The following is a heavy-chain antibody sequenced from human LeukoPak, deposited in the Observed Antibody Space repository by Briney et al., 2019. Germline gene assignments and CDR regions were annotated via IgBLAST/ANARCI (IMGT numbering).Heavy chain of an antibody. CDR3: ARRGWELAHFDY. J-gene: IGHJ4*02. D-gene: IGHD1-26*01. CDR2: IHYIGSS. CDR1: GGSISGSRYN. Sequence: SETLSLTCTVSGGSISGSRYNWGWIRQPPGKGLQWIGSIHYIGSSYYNPSLKSRVTISVDTSKNQFSLKLSSVTAADTAVYYCARRGWELAHFDYWGQGTLVTVSS. V-gene: IGHV4-39*07.